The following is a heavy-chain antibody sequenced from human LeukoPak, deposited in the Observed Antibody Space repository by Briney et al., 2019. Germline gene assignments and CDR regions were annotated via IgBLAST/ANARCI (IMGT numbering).Heavy chain of an antibody. CDR3: ARELGGGSRYYYYYMDV. CDR1: GFTFSRYS. D-gene: IGHD1-26*01. V-gene: IGHV3-21*01. J-gene: IGHJ6*03. CDR2: ISTSSIYI. Sequence: GGSLRLSCAASGFTFSRYSMNWVRQAPGKGLEWVSSISTSSIYIYYADSVKGRFTISRDNARNSLYLQMNSLRAEDTAVYYCARELGGGSRYYYYYMDVWGKGTTVTVS.